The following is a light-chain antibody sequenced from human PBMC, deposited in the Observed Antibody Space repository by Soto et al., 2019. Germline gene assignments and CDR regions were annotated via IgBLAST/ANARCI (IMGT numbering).Light chain of an antibody. CDR3: QQCGSSPYT. J-gene: IGKJ2*01. CDR2: GAS. Sequence: ETVLTQSPGTLSLSPGESATLSCRASQSVSNKYLVWYQQKPGQAPRLLIHGASSRATGIPDRFSGSGSGTDFHRTINRLEPADSAVYYCQQCGSSPYTFGQGTKLELK. CDR1: QSVSNKY. V-gene: IGKV3-20*01.